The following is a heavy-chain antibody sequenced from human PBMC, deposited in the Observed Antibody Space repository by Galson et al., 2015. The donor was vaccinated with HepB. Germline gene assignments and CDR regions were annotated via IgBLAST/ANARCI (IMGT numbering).Heavy chain of an antibody. Sequence: SLRLSCAASGFTFSSYSMNWVRQAPGKGLEWVSYISSSSSTIYYADSVKGRFTISRDNAKNSLYLQMNSLRAEDTAVYYCARLLKYYYDSSGYHDYWYFDLWGRGTLVTVSS. CDR1: GFTFSSYS. D-gene: IGHD3-22*01. J-gene: IGHJ2*01. CDR3: ARLLKYYYDSSGYHDYWYFDL. V-gene: IGHV3-48*04. CDR2: ISSSSSTI.